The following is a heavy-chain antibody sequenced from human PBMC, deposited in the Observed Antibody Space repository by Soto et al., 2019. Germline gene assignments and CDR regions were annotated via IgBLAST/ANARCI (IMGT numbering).Heavy chain of an antibody. CDR3: AKDPGNVEIHGAFDY. D-gene: IGHD1-1*01. V-gene: IGHV3-30*18. CDR1: GFTFSNYG. Sequence: QVQLVESGGGVVQPGRSLRLSCAASGFTFSNYGMHWVRQAPGKGLEWVALISYDGYNKYYADSVKGRFTISRDSSKSTLYLQMDSLKAEDTAVYYCAKDPGNVEIHGAFDYWGQGTLVTVSS. J-gene: IGHJ4*02. CDR2: ISYDGYNK.